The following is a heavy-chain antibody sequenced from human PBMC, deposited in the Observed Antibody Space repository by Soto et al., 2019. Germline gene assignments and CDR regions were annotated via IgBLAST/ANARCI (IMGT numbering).Heavy chain of an antibody. CDR1: GFTFSSYE. J-gene: IGHJ4*02. CDR3: ARGYYDVWSGYSDY. Sequence: GGSLRLSCAASGFTFSSYEMNWVRQAPGKGLEWVSYISSSGSTIYYADSVKGRFTISRDNAKNSLYLQMNSLRAEDTAVYYCARGYYDVWSGYSDYWGQGTLVTVSS. CDR2: ISSSGSTI. V-gene: IGHV3-48*03. D-gene: IGHD3-3*01.